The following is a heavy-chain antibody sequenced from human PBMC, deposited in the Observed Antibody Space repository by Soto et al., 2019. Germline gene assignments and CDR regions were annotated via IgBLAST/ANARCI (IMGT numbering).Heavy chain of an antibody. CDR1: GYIFPSYW. CDR3: ARLRPDTAPYGIDY. Sequence: GESLKISCKGSGYIFPSYWIGWGLQVPGKGLEWMGIIYPGDSDTRYSPSFQGQVTISADKSISTADLQWSSLRASDTAMYYCARLRPDTAPYGIDYWGQGTLVTVSS. D-gene: IGHD5-18*01. CDR2: IYPGDSDT. V-gene: IGHV5-51*01. J-gene: IGHJ4*02.